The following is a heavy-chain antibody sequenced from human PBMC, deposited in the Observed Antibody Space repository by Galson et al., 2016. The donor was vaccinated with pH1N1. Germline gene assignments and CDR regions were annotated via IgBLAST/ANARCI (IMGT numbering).Heavy chain of an antibody. J-gene: IGHJ4*01. CDR1: GFTFSNFA. Sequence: SLRLSCAASGFTFSNFAMSWVRQAPGRGLKWVSDISGGGDNTYYADSVKGWFTISRDNSKNILYLHMNSLSPEDTGIFYCAKFDWSTMVTPGYFDSWGHGTLVSVSS. V-gene: IGHV3-23*01. CDR3: AKFDWSTMVTPGYFDS. CDR2: ISGGGDNT. D-gene: IGHD4-23*01.